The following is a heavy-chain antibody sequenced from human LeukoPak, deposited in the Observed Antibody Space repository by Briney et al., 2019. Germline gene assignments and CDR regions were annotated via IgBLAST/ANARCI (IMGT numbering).Heavy chain of an antibody. D-gene: IGHD3-10*01. V-gene: IGHV3-30*04. CDR1: GFTFSSYA. CDR2: ISYDGSNK. J-gene: IGHJ4*02. Sequence: GGSLRLSCAASGFTFSSYAMHWVRQAPGKGLEWVAVISYDGSNKYYADSVKGRFTISRDNSKNTLYLQMNSLRAEDTAVYYCARVRVTMVRGAGIDYWGQGTLVTVSS. CDR3: ARVRVTMVRGAGIDY.